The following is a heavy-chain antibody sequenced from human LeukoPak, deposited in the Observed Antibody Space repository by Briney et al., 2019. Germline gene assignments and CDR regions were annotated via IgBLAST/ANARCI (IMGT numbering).Heavy chain of an antibody. CDR3: AKPARYYYDSSGYYYGY. CDR2: ISGSGGST. V-gene: IGHV3-23*01. J-gene: IGHJ4*02. Sequence: PGGSLRLSCAASGFTFSSYAMSWVRQAPGKGLEWVSAISGSGGSTYYADSVKGRFTISRDNSKNTLYLQMNSLRAEDTAVYYCAKPARYYYDSSGYYYGYWGQGTLVTVSS. CDR1: GFTFSSYA. D-gene: IGHD3-22*01.